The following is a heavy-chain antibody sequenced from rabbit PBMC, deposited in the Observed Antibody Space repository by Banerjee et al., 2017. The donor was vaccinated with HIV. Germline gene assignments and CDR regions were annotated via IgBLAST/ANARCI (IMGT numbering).Heavy chain of an antibody. Sequence: QEQLKETGGGLVQPGGSLTLSCKASGFDFSSYYMSWVRQAPGKGLEWIGIIYAGKGSTDYASWVNGRFSISRSTSLNTVTLQMTSLTAADTATYFCARDLSSSGWSDFVLWGPGTLVTVS. CDR3: ARDLSSSGWSDFVL. CDR1: GFDFSSYY. J-gene: IGHJ4*01. D-gene: IGHD4-1*01. V-gene: IGHV1S47*01. CDR2: IYAGKGST.